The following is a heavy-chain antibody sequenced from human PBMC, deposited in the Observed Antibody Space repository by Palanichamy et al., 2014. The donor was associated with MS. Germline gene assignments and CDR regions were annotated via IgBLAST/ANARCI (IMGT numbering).Heavy chain of an antibody. V-gene: IGHV3-74*01. D-gene: IGHD1-26*01. Sequence: EVQLVESGGGLVQPGGSLRLSCTASGFTFGSYWMHWVRQAPGKGLVWVSRINSDGSTTTYAESVKGRFTISRDNVKNTLYLQMNSLTAEDTAVYYYARGVWDPTDYWGQGTLVTVSS. J-gene: IGHJ4*02. CDR1: GFTFGSYW. CDR2: INSDGSTT. CDR3: ARGVWDPTDY.